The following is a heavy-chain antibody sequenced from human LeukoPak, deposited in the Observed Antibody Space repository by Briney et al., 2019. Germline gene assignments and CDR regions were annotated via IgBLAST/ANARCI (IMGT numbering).Heavy chain of an antibody. Sequence: PGGSLRLSCAASGFTFSSYAMHWVRQAPAKGLEWVAVISYDGSNKYYADSVKGRFTISRDNSKNTLYLQMNSLRAEDTAVYYCARGRIAAAGTKGFHYWGQGTLVTVSS. CDR1: GFTFSSYA. J-gene: IGHJ4*02. D-gene: IGHD6-13*01. CDR3: ARGRIAAAGTKGFHY. CDR2: ISYDGSNK. V-gene: IGHV3-30-3*01.